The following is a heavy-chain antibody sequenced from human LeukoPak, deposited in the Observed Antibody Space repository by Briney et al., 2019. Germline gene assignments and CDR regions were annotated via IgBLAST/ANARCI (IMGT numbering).Heavy chain of an antibody. CDR1: GGTFSSYA. J-gene: IGHJ4*02. V-gene: IGHV1-69*13. CDR3: ARDLSFNSPLDY. Sequence: SVKVSCKASGGTFSSYAISWVRQAPGQGLEWMGGIIPIFGTANYAQKFQGRVTITADESTSTAYMELSSLRSEDTAVYYCARDLSFNSPLDYWGQGTLVTVSS. D-gene: IGHD2/OR15-2a*01. CDR2: IIPIFGTA.